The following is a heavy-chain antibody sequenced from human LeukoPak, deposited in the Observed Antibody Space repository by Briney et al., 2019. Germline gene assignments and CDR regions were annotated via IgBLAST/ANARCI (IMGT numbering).Heavy chain of an antibody. CDR1: GYTFTSYD. J-gene: IGHJ5*02. V-gene: IGHV1-8*01. D-gene: IGHD6-19*01. Sequence: ASVKVSCKASGYTFTSYDINWVRQATGQGLEWMGWMNPNSGNTGYAQKFQGRVTMTRNTSISTAYMELSSLRSEDTAVYYCARGSRTGYSSGWYVGDNWFDPWGQGTLVTVSS. CDR2: MNPNSGNT. CDR3: ARGSRTGYSSGWYVGDNWFDP.